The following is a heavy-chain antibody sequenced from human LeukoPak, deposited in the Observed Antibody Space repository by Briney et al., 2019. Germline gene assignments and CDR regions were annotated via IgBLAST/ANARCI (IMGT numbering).Heavy chain of an antibody. Sequence: GASVKVSCKASGYTFTSYAMNWVGQAPGQGLEWMGWINTNTGNPTYAQGFTGRFVFSLDTSVSTAYLQISSLKAEDTAVYYCARDLSMVGSWDPDYYYYYGMDVWGQGTTVTVSS. J-gene: IGHJ6*02. CDR3: ARDLSMVGSWDPDYYYYYGMDV. D-gene: IGHD6-13*01. CDR1: GYTFTSYA. V-gene: IGHV7-4-1*02. CDR2: INTNTGNP.